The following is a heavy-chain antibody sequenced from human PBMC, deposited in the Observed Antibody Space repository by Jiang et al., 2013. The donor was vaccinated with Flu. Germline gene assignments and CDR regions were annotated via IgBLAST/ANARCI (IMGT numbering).Heavy chain of an antibody. CDR2: INPSGGST. D-gene: IGHD3-10*01. CDR3: ARDLAVWFGESDPDAFDI. CDR1: DTPSPAT. J-gene: IGHJ3*02. Sequence: CKLLDTPSPATICTGCDRPLDKGVEWMGIINPSGGSTSYAQKFQGRVTMTRDTSTSTVYMELSSLRSEDTAVYYCARDLAVWFGESDPDAFDIWGQGTMVTVSS. V-gene: IGHV1-46*01.